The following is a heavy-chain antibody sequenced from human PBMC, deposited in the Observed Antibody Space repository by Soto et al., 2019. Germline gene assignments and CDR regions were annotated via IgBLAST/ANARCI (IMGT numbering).Heavy chain of an antibody. CDR1: GYAFTNYW. J-gene: IGHJ5*02. D-gene: IGHD3-22*01. CDR3: ARESDYYDGVGDSQTKFDP. V-gene: IGHV5-51*01. CDR2: IYPGDSDI. Sequence: GESLKISCKGFGYAFTNYWIGWVRQMPGKGLEWMGIIYPGDSDIRYSPSFQGQVAMSVDKSISTAFLQWRSLKASDSAMYYCARESDYYDGVGDSQTKFDPWGQGTLVTVSS.